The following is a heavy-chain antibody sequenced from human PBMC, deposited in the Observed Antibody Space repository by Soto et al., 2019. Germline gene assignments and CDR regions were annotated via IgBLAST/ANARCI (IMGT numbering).Heavy chain of an antibody. CDR3: ARSDCSGGSCYLFWFDP. V-gene: IGHV1-8*01. CDR2: MSPNSGNT. Sequence: ASVKVSCRASRYTFTSYDINWVRQATGQGLEWMGWMSPNSGNTGYAQKLQGRVTMTTDTSTSTAYMELRSLRSDDTAVYYCARSDCSGGSCYLFWFDPWGQGTLVTVSS. J-gene: IGHJ5*02. CDR1: RYTFTSYD. D-gene: IGHD2-15*01.